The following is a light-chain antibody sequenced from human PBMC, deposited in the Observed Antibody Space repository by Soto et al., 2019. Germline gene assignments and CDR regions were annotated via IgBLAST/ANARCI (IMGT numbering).Light chain of an antibody. CDR2: DVS. CDR1: SSDIGSYSY. CDR3: SSYGASSTL. Sequence: QSALTQPASLSGSPGQSITISCTGTSSDIGSYSYVSWYQQHPGNAPKLMIFDVSYRPSGISDRFSGSKSGNTASLTISGLQPEDEADYYCSSYGASSTLFGGGTKLTVL. J-gene: IGLJ3*02. V-gene: IGLV2-14*03.